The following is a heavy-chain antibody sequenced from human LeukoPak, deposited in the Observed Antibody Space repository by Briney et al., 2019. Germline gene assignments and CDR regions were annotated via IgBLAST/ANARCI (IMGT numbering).Heavy chain of an antibody. Sequence: PSETLSLTCTVSGGSIGSYYWSWIRQPPGKGLEWIGSIYHSGSTYYNPSLKSRVTISVDTSKNQFSLKLSSVTAADTAVYYCATLTTPGWFNPWGQGTLVTVSS. CDR3: ATLTTPGWFNP. V-gene: IGHV4-59*12. CDR1: GGSIGSYY. D-gene: IGHD1-1*01. J-gene: IGHJ5*02. CDR2: IYHSGST.